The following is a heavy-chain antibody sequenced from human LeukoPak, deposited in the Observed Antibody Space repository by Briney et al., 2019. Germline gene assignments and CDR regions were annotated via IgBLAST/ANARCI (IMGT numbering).Heavy chain of an antibody. D-gene: IGHD3-22*01. CDR2: IIPIFGTA. V-gene: IGHV1-69*05. CDR1: GGTFSSYA. J-gene: IGHJ3*02. Sequence: SVKVSCKASGGTFSSYAISWVRQAPGQGLEWMGGIIPIFGTANYAQKFQGRVTITTDESTSTAYMALSSLRSEDTAVYYCASLAALPVYYYDSSGYYHDAFDIWGQGTMVTVSS. CDR3: ASLAALPVYYYDSSGYYHDAFDI.